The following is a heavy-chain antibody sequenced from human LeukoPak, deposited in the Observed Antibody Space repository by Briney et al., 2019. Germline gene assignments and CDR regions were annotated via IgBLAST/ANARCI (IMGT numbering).Heavy chain of an antibody. CDR3: SKPSSPIYNNYGARYYYYMDV. J-gene: IGHJ6*03. D-gene: IGHD4-11*01. Sequence: ASVKVSCKAPGYTFTGYYMHWVRQAPGQGLEWMGWINPNSGGTNYAQKFQGRVTMTRDTSISTAYMELSRLRSDDTAVYYCSKPSSPIYNNYGARYYYYMDVWGKGTTVTVSS. CDR2: INPNSGGT. V-gene: IGHV1-2*02. CDR1: GYTFTGYY.